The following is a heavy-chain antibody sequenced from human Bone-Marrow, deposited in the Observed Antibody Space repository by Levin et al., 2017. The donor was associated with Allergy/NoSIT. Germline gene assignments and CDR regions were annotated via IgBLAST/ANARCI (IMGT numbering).Heavy chain of an antibody. CDR3: ARDREPSVAGMWYFDD. CDR1: GFIVTSNY. J-gene: IGHJ4*02. D-gene: IGHD6-19*01. Sequence: GGSLRLSCAASGFIVTSNYMSWVRQAPGKGLEWVSVIYSGGSTYYAGSVEGRFTISRDRSKNTLYLQMNSLRAEDTAVYYCARDREPSVAGMWYFDDWGQGTLVTVSS. V-gene: IGHV3-53*01. CDR2: IYSGGST.